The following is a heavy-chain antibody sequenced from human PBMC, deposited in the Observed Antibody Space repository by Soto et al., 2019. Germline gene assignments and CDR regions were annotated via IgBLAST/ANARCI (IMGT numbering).Heavy chain of an antibody. Sequence: EVQLVESGGGLVQPGGSLRLSCAASGFTFSSYSMNWVRQAPGKGLGWVSYISGSSSMIYYADSVKGRFTISRDNAKNSLYLQMNSLRAEDTAVYYCARDLNHRQEMLYSLLGYWGQGTLVTVSS. CDR3: ARDLNHRQEMLYSLLGY. CDR2: ISGSSSMI. D-gene: IGHD3-16*01. CDR1: GFTFSSYS. V-gene: IGHV3-48*01. J-gene: IGHJ4*02.